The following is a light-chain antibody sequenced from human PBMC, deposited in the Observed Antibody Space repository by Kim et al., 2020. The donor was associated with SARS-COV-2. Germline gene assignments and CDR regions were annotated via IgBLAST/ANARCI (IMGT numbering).Light chain of an antibody. CDR2: QAS. J-gene: IGKJ1*01. CDR1: QIIDNW. CDR3: QQYRSHWT. V-gene: IGKV1-5*03. Sequence: AADGGGRGTITCRARQIIDNWLAWYQQKPGKAHKLLIYQASSLESEVPSRFSGSGSGTEFTLTISSLQHDDFANYYCQQYRSHWTFGQGTKVDIK.